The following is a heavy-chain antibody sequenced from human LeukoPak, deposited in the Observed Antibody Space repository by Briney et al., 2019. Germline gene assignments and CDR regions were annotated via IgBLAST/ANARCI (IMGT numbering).Heavy chain of an antibody. J-gene: IGHJ3*02. V-gene: IGHV3-21*01. CDR1: GFTFSSYS. CDR3: ARDGDPIDYDILTGYSAFDI. D-gene: IGHD3-9*01. Sequence: PGGSLRLSCAASGFTFSSYSMNWVRQAPGKGLEWVSSISSSSSYIYYADSVKGRFTISRDNAKNSLYLQMNSLRAEDTAVYYCARDGDPIDYDILTGYSAFDIWGQGTMVTVPS. CDR2: ISSSSSYI.